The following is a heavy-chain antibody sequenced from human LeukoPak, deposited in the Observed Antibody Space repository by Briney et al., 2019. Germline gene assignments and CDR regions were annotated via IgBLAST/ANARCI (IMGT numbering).Heavy chain of an antibody. V-gene: IGHV3-33*08. J-gene: IGHJ4*02. D-gene: IGHD6-13*01. CDR3: ATLGGMAAGTNTDY. Sequence: QPGGSLRLSCAASGFTFSSYSMNWVRQAPGKGLEWVAVIWYDGSNKYYADSVKGRFTISRDNSKNTLYLQMNSLRAEDTAVYYCATLGGMAAGTNTDYWGQGTLVTVSS. CDR1: GFTFSSYS. CDR2: IWYDGSNK.